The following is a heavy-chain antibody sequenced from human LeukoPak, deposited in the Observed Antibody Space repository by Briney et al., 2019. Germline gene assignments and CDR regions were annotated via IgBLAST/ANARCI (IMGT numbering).Heavy chain of an antibody. CDR3: ARNRELVLVTPWFDY. CDR1: GFIFNSYG. CDR2: ISYDGGVK. D-gene: IGHD2-8*02. V-gene: IGHV3-30*03. Sequence: AGGSLRLSCATSGFIFNSYGMDWVRQARGKGLEWGAIISYDGGVKYYGDSVRGRFTISRDTSKNTVYLQMNSKEADDAAFYYCARNRELVLVTPWFDYWGKETLVTVSS. J-gene: IGHJ4*02.